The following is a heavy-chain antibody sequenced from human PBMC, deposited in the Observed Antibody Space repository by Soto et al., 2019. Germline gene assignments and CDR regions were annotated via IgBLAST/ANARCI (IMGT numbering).Heavy chain of an antibody. J-gene: IGHJ4*02. CDR2: ISGNNGNT. CDR1: GYTFTSYG. V-gene: IGHV1-18*01. Sequence: GASVKVSCKASGYTFTSYGISWVRQAPGQGLEWMGWISGNNGNTNYAQKLQGRVTMTTDTSTSTAYMELRSLRSDDTAVYYCAEDSFPLLAVAGTDFDYWGQGTLVTVSS. D-gene: IGHD6-19*01. CDR3: AEDSFPLLAVAGTDFDY.